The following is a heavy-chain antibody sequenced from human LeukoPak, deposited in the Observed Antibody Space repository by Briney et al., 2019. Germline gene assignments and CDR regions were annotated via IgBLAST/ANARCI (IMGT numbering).Heavy chain of an antibody. CDR2: IYYSGDT. CDR3: ARDSWRQRSRIAVAGPFDS. J-gene: IGHJ4*02. CDR1: GGSISSYY. Sequence: SETLSLTCTVSGGSISSYYWSWIRQPSGKGLEWIGYIYYSGDTNYNPSLKSRVTISVDTSKNQFSLRLRSVTAADTAVYYCARDSWRQRSRIAVAGPFDSWGQGTLVTVSS. V-gene: IGHV4-59*01. D-gene: IGHD6-19*01.